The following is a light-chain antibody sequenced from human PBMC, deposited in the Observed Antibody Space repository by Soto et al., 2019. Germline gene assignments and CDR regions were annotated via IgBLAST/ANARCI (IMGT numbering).Light chain of an antibody. CDR3: QHYGSSAYT. CDR1: QSVRSNY. CDR2: GAS. V-gene: IGKV3-20*01. J-gene: IGKJ2*01. Sequence: DIVLTQSPGTLSLSPGERATLSCRASQSVRSNYLAWYQQKPGQAPRLLIYGASSRATGIPDRFSGSGSGTDFTLTISRLEPEDCAVYYCQHYGSSAYTFGQGTTLEIK.